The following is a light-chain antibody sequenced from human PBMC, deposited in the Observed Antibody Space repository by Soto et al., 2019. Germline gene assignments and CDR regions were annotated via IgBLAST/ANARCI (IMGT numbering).Light chain of an antibody. Sequence: DIVMTQSPLSLPVTPGEPASISCRSSQSLLHSNGYNYLDWYLQKPGQSPQLLIYLGSNRASGVPDRFSGSGSGTEFTLKISRVEAEDVGVYYCMQALQTPINTFGQGTKLEIK. CDR2: LGS. J-gene: IGKJ2*01. CDR1: QSLLHSNGYNY. V-gene: IGKV2-28*01. CDR3: MQALQTPINT.